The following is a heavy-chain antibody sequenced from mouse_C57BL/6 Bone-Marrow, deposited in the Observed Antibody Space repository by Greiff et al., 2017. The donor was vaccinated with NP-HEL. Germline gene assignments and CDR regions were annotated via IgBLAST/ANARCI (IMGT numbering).Heavy chain of an antibody. D-gene: IGHD1-1*01. CDR3: AREGYYGSSQTRYFDV. J-gene: IGHJ1*03. CDR1: GYTFTSYW. CDR2: IDPSDSYT. V-gene: IGHV1-50*01. Sequence: VQLQQPGAELVKPGASVKLSCKASGYTFTSYWMQWVKQRPGQGLEWIGEIDPSDSYTNYNQKFKGKATLTVDTSSSTAYKQLSSLTSEDTAVYYYAREGYYGSSQTRYFDVWGTGTTVTVSS.